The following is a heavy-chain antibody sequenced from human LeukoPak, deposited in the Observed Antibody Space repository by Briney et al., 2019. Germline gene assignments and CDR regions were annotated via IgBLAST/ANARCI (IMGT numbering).Heavy chain of an antibody. V-gene: IGHV4-38-2*01. D-gene: IGHD6-13*01. CDR2: ISHMGSS. Sequence: SETLSLTCGVSGYSISSDHFWGWIRQPPGKGLEWIGTISHMGSSDYNPSLRSRVTISLNTSKNQFSLNLTSVRAADTAVYYCARGRDSSGWYVVFDYWGQGALVTVSS. CDR3: ARGRDSSGWYVVFDY. J-gene: IGHJ4*02. CDR1: GYSISSDHF.